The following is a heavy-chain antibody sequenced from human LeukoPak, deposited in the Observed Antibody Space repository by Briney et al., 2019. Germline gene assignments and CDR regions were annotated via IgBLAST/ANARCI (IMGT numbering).Heavy chain of an antibody. CDR3: ARARVMTHFDY. D-gene: IGHD3-16*01. J-gene: IGHJ4*02. CDR2: INPSGGST. Sequence: ASVKVSCKASGYTFTSYYMHWVRQAPGQGLEWMGIINPSGGSTSYAQKSRGRVTMTRDMSTSTVYMELSSLRSEDTAVYYCARARVMTHFDYWGQGTLVTVSS. V-gene: IGHV1-46*01. CDR1: GYTFTSYY.